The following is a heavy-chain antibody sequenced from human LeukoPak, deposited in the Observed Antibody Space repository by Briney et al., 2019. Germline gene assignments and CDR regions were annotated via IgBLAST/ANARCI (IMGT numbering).Heavy chain of an antibody. V-gene: IGHV4-59*01. D-gene: IGHD6-19*01. CDR1: GGSISSYY. Sequence: SETLSLTCTVSGGSISSYYWTWIRQAPGKGLEWIGYTHNSGSTNYNPSLKSRVVTSIDTSKNQFSLKVTSVTAADTAVYYCARGVAGRIRTTRLFDYWGQGTLVTVSS. CDR2: THNSGST. CDR3: ARGVAGRIRTTRLFDY. J-gene: IGHJ4*02.